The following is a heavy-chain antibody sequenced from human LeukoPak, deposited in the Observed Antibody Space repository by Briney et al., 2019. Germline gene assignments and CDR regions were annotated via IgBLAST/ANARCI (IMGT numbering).Heavy chain of an antibody. CDR3: ARHVGFVTMVRGVAYFDY. CDR1: GGSISSSSYY. Sequence: PSETLSLTCTVSGGSISSSSYYWGWIRQPPGKGLEWIGSIYYSGSTYYNPSLKSRVTISVDTSKNQFSLKLSSVTAADTAVYYCARHVGFVTMVRGVAYFDYWGQGTLVTVSS. CDR2: IYYSGST. D-gene: IGHD3-10*01. J-gene: IGHJ4*02. V-gene: IGHV4-39*01.